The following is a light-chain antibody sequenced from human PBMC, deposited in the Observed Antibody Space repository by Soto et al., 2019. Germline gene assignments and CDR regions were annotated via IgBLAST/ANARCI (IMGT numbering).Light chain of an antibody. CDR1: QGISSY. Sequence: IQLTQSPSSLSASVGDRVTITCRASQGISSYLAWYQQKPGKAPKLLIYAASTLQSGVPSRFSGSGSGTDFTLTISSLQPEDSAVYYCQQYGSSPPYTFGQGTKVEI. V-gene: IGKV1-9*01. J-gene: IGKJ2*01. CDR2: AAS. CDR3: QQYGSSPPYT.